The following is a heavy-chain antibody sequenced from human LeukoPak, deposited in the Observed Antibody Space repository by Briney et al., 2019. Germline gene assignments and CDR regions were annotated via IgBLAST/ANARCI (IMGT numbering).Heavy chain of an antibody. CDR2: IYYSGST. CDR1: GGSISSSSYY. D-gene: IGHD3-10*01. J-gene: IGHJ5*02. CDR3: ARGYGSGSNWFDP. V-gene: IGHV4-39*07. Sequence: SETLSLTCTVSGGSISSSSYYWGWIRQPPGKGLEWIGSIYYSGSTNYNPSLKSRVTISVDTSKNQFSLKLSSVTAADTAVYYCARGYGSGSNWFDPWGQGTLVIVSS.